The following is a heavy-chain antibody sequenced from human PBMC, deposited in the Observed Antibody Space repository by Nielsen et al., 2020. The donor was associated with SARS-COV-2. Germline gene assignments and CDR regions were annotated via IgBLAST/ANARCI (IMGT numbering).Heavy chain of an antibody. CDR3: ARGPEGYYYDSSGYYRFDY. CDR2: IKQDGSEK. V-gene: IGHV3-7*05. Sequence: VRQAPGKGLEWVANIKQDGSEKYYVGSVKGRFTISRDNAKNSLYLQMNSLRAEDTAVYYCARGPEGYYYDSSGYYRFDYWGQGTLVTVSS. D-gene: IGHD3-22*01. J-gene: IGHJ4*02.